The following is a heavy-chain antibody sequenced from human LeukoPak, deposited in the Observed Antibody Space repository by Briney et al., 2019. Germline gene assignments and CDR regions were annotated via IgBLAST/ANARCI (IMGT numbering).Heavy chain of an antibody. CDR3: ARGGLGARGHTQPYYYYGMDV. V-gene: IGHV1-18*01. Sequence: ASVKVSCKASGYTFTSYGISWVRQAPGQGLEWMGWISAYNGNTYYAQKLQGRVTMTTDTSTSTAYMELRSLRSDDTAVYYCARGGLGARGHTQPYYYYGMDVWGQGTTATVSS. J-gene: IGHJ6*02. D-gene: IGHD3-16*01. CDR2: ISAYNGNT. CDR1: GYTFTSYG.